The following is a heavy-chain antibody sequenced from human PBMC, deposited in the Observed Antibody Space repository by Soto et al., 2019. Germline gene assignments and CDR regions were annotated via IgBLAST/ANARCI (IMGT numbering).Heavy chain of an antibody. CDR2: INPSGGST. CDR1: GYTFTSYY. J-gene: IGHJ5*02. V-gene: IGHV1-46*01. CDR3: ATVVVVPAAMYWFDP. D-gene: IGHD2-2*01. Sequence: ASVKVSCKASGYTFTSYYMHWVRQAPGQGLEWMGIINPSGGSTSYAQKFQGRVTMTRDTSTSTAYMELSSLRSEDTAVYYCATVVVVPAAMYWFDPWGQGTLVTVSS.